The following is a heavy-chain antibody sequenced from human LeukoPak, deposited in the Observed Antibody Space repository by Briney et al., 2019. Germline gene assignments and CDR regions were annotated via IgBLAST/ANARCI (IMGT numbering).Heavy chain of an antibody. CDR1: GFTFSSYA. D-gene: IGHD6-19*01. CDR2: ISGSGGST. J-gene: IGHJ4*02. Sequence: GGSLRLSCAASGFTFSSYAMSWVRQAPGKGLEWVSAISGSGGSTYYADSVKGRFIISRDNSKNTLYLQMNSLRAEDTAVYYCAKGGYSSGSPMGFDYWGQGTLVTVSS. V-gene: IGHV3-23*01. CDR3: AKGGYSSGSPMGFDY.